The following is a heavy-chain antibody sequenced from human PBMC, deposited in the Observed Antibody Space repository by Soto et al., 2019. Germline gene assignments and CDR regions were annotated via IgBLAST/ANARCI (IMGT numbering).Heavy chain of an antibody. Sequence: PGESLKISCKGSGYSFTTYWIGWVRQSPGKGLEWMGIIYPADSDTRYSPSFQGQVTISADKSIRTAYLQWSSLKASDTAMYYCARRTSHSNQYYPYYYYGMDVWGQGTTVTVSS. D-gene: IGHD4-4*01. J-gene: IGHJ6*02. CDR2: IYPADSDT. CDR1: GYSFTTYW. V-gene: IGHV5-51*01. CDR3: ARRTSHSNQYYPYYYYGMDV.